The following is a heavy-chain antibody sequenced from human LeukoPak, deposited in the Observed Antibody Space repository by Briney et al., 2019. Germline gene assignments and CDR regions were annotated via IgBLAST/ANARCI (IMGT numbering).Heavy chain of an antibody. V-gene: IGHV3-21*04. Sequence: PGGSLRLSCAASGFTFSSYSMNWVRQAPGKGLEWVSSISSSSSYIYYADSVKGRFTISRDNSKNTLYLQMNSLRAEDTAVYYCSIAPEQYYGDPDAFDIWGQGTLVTVSS. J-gene: IGHJ3*02. CDR1: GFTFSSYS. CDR2: ISSSSSYI. CDR3: SIAPEQYYGDPDAFDI. D-gene: IGHD4-17*01.